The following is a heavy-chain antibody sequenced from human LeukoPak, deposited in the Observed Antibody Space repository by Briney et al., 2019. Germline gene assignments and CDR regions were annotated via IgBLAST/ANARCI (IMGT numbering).Heavy chain of an antibody. Sequence: PSETLSLTCAVYGGSFSDHYWSWIRQPPGKGLEWIGEINHSGSTDYNPSLKSRVTISVDTSKNQFSLKLSSVTAADTAVYYCAYSSGFQQQWGQGTLVTVSS. D-gene: IGHD3-22*01. V-gene: IGHV4-34*01. CDR2: INHSGST. CDR1: GGSFSDHY. CDR3: AYSSGFQQQ. J-gene: IGHJ1*01.